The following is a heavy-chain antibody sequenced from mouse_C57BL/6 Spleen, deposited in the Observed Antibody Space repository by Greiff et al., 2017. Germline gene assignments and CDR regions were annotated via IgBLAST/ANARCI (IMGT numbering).Heavy chain of an antibody. D-gene: IGHD1-1*01. J-gene: IGHJ1*03. Sequence: QVQLKQSGAELVKPGASVKLSCKASGYTFTEYTIHWVKQRSGQGLEWIGWFYPGRGSIKYNEKFNDKATLTADKSSSTVYMELSRLTSEDSAVYFCARHEGYGSSPYWYFDVWGTGTTVTVSS. CDR1: GYTFTEYT. V-gene: IGHV1-62-2*01. CDR2: FYPGRGSI. CDR3: ARHEGYGSSPYWYFDV.